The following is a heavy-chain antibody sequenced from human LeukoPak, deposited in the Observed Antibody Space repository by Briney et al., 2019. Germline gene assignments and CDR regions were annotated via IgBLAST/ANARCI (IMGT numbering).Heavy chain of an antibody. CDR2: IYYSGST. J-gene: IGHJ4*02. Sequence: PSETLSLTCTVSGGPISSYYWSWIRQPPGKGLEWIGYIYYSGSTNYNPSLKSRVTISVDTSKNQFSLKLSSVTAADTAVYYCAREAPYCSSTSCYWAYFDYWGQGTLVTVSS. V-gene: IGHV4-59*01. CDR1: GGPISSYY. D-gene: IGHD2-2*01. CDR3: AREAPYCSSTSCYWAYFDY.